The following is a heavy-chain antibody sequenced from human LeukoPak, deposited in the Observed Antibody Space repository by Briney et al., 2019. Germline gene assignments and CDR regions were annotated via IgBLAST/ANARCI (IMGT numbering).Heavy chain of an antibody. V-gene: IGHV3-74*01. J-gene: IGHJ3*02. Sequence: GGSLRLSCAASGFTFSSYWMHWVRQAPGKGLVWVSRINPDGSTTSYADSVKGRFTISRDSAKNTLYLQMNSLRAEDTAVYYCAKDPNGDYIGAFDSWGQGTMVTVSS. CDR2: INPDGSTT. D-gene: IGHD4-17*01. CDR1: GFTFSSYW. CDR3: AKDPNGDYIGAFDS.